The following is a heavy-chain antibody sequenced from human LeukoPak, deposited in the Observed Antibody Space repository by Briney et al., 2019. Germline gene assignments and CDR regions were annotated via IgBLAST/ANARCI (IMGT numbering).Heavy chain of an antibody. V-gene: IGHV4-4*07. CDR2: FYTSGST. Sequence: SETLSLTCTVSGGSISSYYWSWIRQPAGKGLEWIGRFYTSGSTNYNPSLKSRVTMSVDTSKNQFSLKLSSVTAADTAVYYCARGSHYYDSSGYYLGYWGQGTLVTVSS. J-gene: IGHJ4*02. CDR1: GGSISSYY. CDR3: ARGSHYYDSSGYYLGY. D-gene: IGHD3-22*01.